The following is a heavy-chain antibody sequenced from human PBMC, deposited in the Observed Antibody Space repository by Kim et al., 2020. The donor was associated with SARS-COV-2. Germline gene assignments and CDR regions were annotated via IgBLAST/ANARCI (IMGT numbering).Heavy chain of an antibody. CDR3: ARGVVGATTGNYYDY. Sequence: SLKWRVTISVDTSKNQFSLKLSAVTGADTAVYYCARGVVGATTGNYYDYWGQGTLVTVSS. V-gene: IGHV4-59*09. J-gene: IGHJ4*02. D-gene: IGHD1-26*01.